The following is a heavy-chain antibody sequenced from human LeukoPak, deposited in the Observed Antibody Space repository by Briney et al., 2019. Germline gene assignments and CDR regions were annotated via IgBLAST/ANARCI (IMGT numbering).Heavy chain of an antibody. V-gene: IGHV3-30-3*01. D-gene: IGHD3-22*01. CDR2: ISYDGSNK. CDR3: ARHIPTYYYDSSGYYYPPFDY. Sequence: GGSLRLSCAASGFTFSSYAMHWVRQAPGKGLEWVAVISYDGSNKYYADSVKGRFTISRDNSKNTLYLQMNSLKASDTAMYYCARHIPTYYYDSSGYYYPPFDYWGQGTLVTVSS. CDR1: GFTFSSYA. J-gene: IGHJ4*02.